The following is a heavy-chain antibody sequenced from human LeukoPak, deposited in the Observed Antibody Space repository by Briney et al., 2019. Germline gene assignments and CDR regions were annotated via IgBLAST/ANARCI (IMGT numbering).Heavy chain of an antibody. CDR1: GFTFSSYA. Sequence: GGSLRLSCAASGFTFSSYAMHWVRQAPGKGLEWVAVISYDGSNKYYADSVKGRFTISRDSSKNTLYLQMNSLRAEDTAVYYCARDRITLPDYWGQGTLVTVSS. CDR2: ISYDGSNK. D-gene: IGHD3-16*01. V-gene: IGHV3-30*04. J-gene: IGHJ4*02. CDR3: ARDRITLPDY.